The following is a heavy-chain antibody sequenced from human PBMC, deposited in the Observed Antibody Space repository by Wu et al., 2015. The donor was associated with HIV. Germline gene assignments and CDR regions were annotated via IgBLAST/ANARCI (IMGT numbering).Heavy chain of an antibody. Sequence: QVHLVQSGAEVKKPGSSVRVSCKTSGDTFRTYAISWVRQAPGQGFEWMGGIFPATANTNYAQKFQGRITITADEYTGTVYMELSSLRSEDTALYFCARVPRSGTYYYYYMDVWGQGTTVTVSS. J-gene: IGHJ6*03. CDR2: IFPATANT. CDR3: ARVPRSGTYYYYYMDV. CDR1: GDTFRTYA. V-gene: IGHV1-69*12. D-gene: IGHD1-26*01.